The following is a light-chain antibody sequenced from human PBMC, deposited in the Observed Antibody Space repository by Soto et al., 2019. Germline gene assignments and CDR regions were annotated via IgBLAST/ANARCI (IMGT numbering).Light chain of an antibody. J-gene: IGKJ3*01. CDR3: QKNNRRTFT. CDR2: AAS. V-gene: IGKV1-27*01. CDR1: QSISNY. Sequence: DIQMTQSPSSLSASVGDRVAITCRASQSISNYLAWYQQKPGKAPMLLIYAASTLPSGVPSCFSGSGSGTVSTLTISRLHPEDVATYYCQKNNRRTFTFGRGTRVDIK.